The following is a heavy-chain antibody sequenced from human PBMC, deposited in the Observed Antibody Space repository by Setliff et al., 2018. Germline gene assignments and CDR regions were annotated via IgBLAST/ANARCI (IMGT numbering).Heavy chain of an antibody. CDR3: ARILYCTNGVCWGSFDY. CDR1: GYSISSGYY. Sequence: SETLSLTCTVSGYSISSGYYWGWIRQPPGKGLEWIGHIYIGGSTYYNPSLKSRVTISVDTSKNQFSLKLSSVTAADTAVYYCARILYCTNGVCWGSFDYWGQGTLVTVSS. CDR2: IYIGGST. D-gene: IGHD2-8*01. V-gene: IGHV4-38-2*02. J-gene: IGHJ4*02.